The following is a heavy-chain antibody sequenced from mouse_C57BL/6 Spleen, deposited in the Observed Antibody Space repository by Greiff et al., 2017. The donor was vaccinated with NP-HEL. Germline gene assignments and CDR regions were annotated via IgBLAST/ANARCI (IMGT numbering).Heavy chain of an antibody. J-gene: IGHJ3*01. CDR3: ARWGYYDYDDGAWFAY. CDR1: GYTFTSYW. CDR2: IYPGSGST. D-gene: IGHD2-4*01. Sequence: QVQLQQPGAELVKPGASVKMSCKASGYTFTSYWITWVKQRPGQGLEWIGDIYPGSGSTNYNEKFKSKATLTVDSSSSTAYMQLSSLTSEDSAVYYCARWGYYDYDDGAWFAYGGQGTLVTVSA. V-gene: IGHV1-55*01.